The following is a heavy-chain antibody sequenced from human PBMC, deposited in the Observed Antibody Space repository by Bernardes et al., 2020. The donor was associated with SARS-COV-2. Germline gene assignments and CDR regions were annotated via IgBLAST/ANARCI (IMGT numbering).Heavy chain of an antibody. CDR3: ARDFWEVVVPAALADAFDV. V-gene: IGHV3-20*04. CDR2: IDWNGGNT. D-gene: IGHD2-2*01. Sequence: GGSLRLSCAASGFTFDDYGMTWVRQVPGKGLEWISGIDWNGGNTGYADSVKGRFTISRDNAKNSLYLQMNSLRAEDTALYYCARDFWEVVVPAALADAFDVWGQGTMVTVSS. CDR1: GFTFDDYG. J-gene: IGHJ3*01.